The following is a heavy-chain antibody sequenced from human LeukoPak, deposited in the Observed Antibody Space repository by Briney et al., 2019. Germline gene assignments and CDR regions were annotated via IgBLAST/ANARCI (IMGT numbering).Heavy chain of an antibody. Sequence: GGSLRLSCAASGFTFSSYEMNWVRQAPGKGLEWVSAISGSGGSTYYADSVKGRFTISRDNSKNTLYLQMNSLRAEDTAVYYCAKVSSGWYDDSYYYYYMDVWGKGTTVTISS. J-gene: IGHJ6*03. CDR3: AKVSSGWYDDSYYYYYMDV. CDR2: ISGSGGST. CDR1: GFTFSSYE. D-gene: IGHD6-19*01. V-gene: IGHV3-23*01.